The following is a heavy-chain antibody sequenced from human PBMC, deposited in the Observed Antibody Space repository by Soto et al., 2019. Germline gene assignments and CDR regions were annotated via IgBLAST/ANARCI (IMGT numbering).Heavy chain of an antibody. D-gene: IGHD3-10*01. CDR2: ILNDGSNR. Sequence: QVQLVESGGGVVQPGRSLRLSCAASEFTFSNYGMHWVRQAPGKGLGWVAVILNDGSNRYHADSVKDRFTMSRDNSKNTLYLQMSSLRAEDTAVYYCARDDEYSGNGMDVWGQGTTVTVS. CDR3: ARDDEYSGNGMDV. J-gene: IGHJ6*02. CDR1: EFTFSNYG. V-gene: IGHV3-33*01.